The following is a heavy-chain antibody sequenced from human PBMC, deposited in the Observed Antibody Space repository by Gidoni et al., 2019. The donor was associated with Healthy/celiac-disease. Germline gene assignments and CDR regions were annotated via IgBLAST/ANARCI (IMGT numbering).Heavy chain of an antibody. CDR1: GGSISSGDSY. CDR3: ARAVRPTRGEYFQH. Sequence: QVQLQASGPGLVMPSHTLSLTCTVAGGSISSGDSYWSWIRQTPGKGLAWIGYIDYSGSTYYNPSLKSRVTISVDTSKNQCSMKLSSVTAADTAVYYCARAVRPTRGEYFQHWGQGTLVTVSS. J-gene: IGHJ1*01. V-gene: IGHV4-30-4*01. CDR2: IDYSGST. D-gene: IGHD3-16*01.